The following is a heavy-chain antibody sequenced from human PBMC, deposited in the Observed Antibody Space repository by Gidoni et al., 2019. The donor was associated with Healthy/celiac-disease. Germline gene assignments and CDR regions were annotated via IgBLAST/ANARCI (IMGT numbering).Heavy chain of an antibody. J-gene: IGHJ4*02. CDR2: IKSKTDGGTT. CDR3: KAGTRDYYDILTGYPPFDY. V-gene: IGHV3-15*01. D-gene: IGHD3-9*01. Sequence: EVQLVESGGGLVKPGGSLRLSCAASGVTFSTAWMRWVRQAPGKGLEWVGRIKSKTDGGTTDYAAPVKGRFTISRDDSKNTLYLQMNSLKTEDTAVYYCKAGTRDYYDILTGYPPFDYWGQGTLVTVSS. CDR1: GVTFSTAW.